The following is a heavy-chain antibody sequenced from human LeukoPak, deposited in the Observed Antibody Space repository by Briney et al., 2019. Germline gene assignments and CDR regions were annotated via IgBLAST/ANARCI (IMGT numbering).Heavy chain of an antibody. D-gene: IGHD2/OR15-2a*01. CDR3: AGVSTATVYYFDY. CDR2: LWNDGSNE. J-gene: IGHJ4*02. V-gene: IGHV3-33*01. CDR1: GFTFRGYG. Sequence: PGGSLRLSCVASGFTFRGYGMHWVRQAPGKGLEWLSLLWNDGSNEYYADSVKGRFTISRDNAKNSLYLQMNSLRAEDTAVNYCAGVSTATVYYFDYWGQGTLVTVFS.